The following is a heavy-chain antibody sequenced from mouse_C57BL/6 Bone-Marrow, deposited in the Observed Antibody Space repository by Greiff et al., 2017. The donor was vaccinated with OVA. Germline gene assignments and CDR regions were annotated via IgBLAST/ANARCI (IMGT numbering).Heavy chain of an antibody. D-gene: IGHD1-1*01. Sequence: EVKLVESGGDLVKPGGSLKLSCAASGFTFSSYGMSWVPQTPDKRLEWVATISSGGSYTYYPDSVKGRFTISRDNAKNTLYLQMSSLKSEDTAMYYCARHGDYGSFFDYWGQGTTLTVSS. CDR1: GFTFSSYG. CDR2: ISSGGSYT. CDR3: ARHGDYGSFFDY. V-gene: IGHV5-6*01. J-gene: IGHJ2*01.